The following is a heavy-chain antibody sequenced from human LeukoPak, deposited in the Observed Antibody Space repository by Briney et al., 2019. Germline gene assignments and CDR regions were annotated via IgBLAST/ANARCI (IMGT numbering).Heavy chain of an antibody. D-gene: IGHD2-21*02. J-gene: IGHJ4*02. CDR3: ARDGDLNTNFDY. CDR2: TKPDGSAE. Sequence: GGSLRLSCAASGFTFRNYWMGWVRQAPGKGLEWVANTKPDGSAEYYADSVRGRFTTSRDDANNFLYLQMNSLRAEDTAVYYCARDGDLNTNFDYWGQGTLVTVSS. V-gene: IGHV3-7*01. CDR1: GFTFRNYW.